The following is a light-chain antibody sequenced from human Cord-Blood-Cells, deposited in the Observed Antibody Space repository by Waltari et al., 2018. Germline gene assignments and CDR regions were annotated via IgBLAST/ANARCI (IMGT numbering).Light chain of an antibody. V-gene: IGKV1-39*01. CDR1: QSISSY. CDR2: AAS. J-gene: IGKJ2*01. Sequence: DIQMTQSPSSLSAXVGXRXXXTCRASQSISSYLNWYQQKPVKAPKLLIYAASSLQSGVPSRFSGSGSGTDFTLTISSLQPEDFATYYCQQSYSTPYTFGQGTKLEIK. CDR3: QQSYSTPYT.